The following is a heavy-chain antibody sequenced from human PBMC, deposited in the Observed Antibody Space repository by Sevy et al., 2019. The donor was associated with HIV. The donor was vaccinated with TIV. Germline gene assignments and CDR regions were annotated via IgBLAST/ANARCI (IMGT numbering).Heavy chain of an antibody. Sequence: GGSLRLSCAASGFTFSSYWMSWVRQAPGKGLEWVANIKQDGSEKYYVESVKGRFTISRDNAKNSLYLQMNCLRAEETAVYYCARDSPYYYGSGSYRPIWGQGTMVTVSS. CDR2: IKQDGSEK. D-gene: IGHD3-10*01. CDR1: GFTFSSYW. V-gene: IGHV3-7*01. J-gene: IGHJ3*02. CDR3: ARDSPYYYGSGSYRPI.